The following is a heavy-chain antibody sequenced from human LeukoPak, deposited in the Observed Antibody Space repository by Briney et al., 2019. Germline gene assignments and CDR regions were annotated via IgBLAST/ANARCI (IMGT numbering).Heavy chain of an antibody. J-gene: IGHJ3*01. Sequence: PGRSLRLSCAASGFTFSRDGMHWVRQAPGKGLEWVAVIWYDGSKKYYADSVKGRFTISRDNSKKSLYLQMNSLRAEDTAVYYCTRDRTAGAFDVWGQGTMVTVSS. CDR2: IWYDGSKK. CDR1: GFTFSRDG. D-gene: IGHD2-21*02. V-gene: IGHV3-33*01. CDR3: TRDRTAGAFDV.